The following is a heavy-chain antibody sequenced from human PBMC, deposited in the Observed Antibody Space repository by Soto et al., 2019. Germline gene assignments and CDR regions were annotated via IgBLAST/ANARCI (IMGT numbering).Heavy chain of an antibody. CDR3: ARTGDIVVVGDFYYGMDV. D-gene: IGHD2-2*01. CDR1: GGTFDTYA. Sequence: QVQLVQSGDEVKMPGSSVKVSSTASGGTFDTYALSWVRQAPGQGLEWLGGIIPIFTKPTYARKFQGRITITADESTTTVYLDLSSLTSDDTAVYYCARTGDIVVVGDFYYGMDVWGQGTTVIVSS. J-gene: IGHJ6*02. CDR2: IIPIFTKP. V-gene: IGHV1-69*01.